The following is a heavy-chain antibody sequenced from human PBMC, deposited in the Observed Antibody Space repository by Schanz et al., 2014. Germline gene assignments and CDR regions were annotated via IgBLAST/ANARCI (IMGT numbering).Heavy chain of an antibody. CDR1: GFAFSSFA. Sequence: LSCVASGFAFSSFAMTWVRQAPGRGLEWVSSISTSGTYMYIADSLKCRLTLSRDDAKKSNYLQKNNLRDEETAFYYWVRGRVLETWCQGGLVTVSS. V-gene: IGHV3-21*01. CDR2: ISTSGTYM. CDR3: VRGRVLET. J-gene: IGHJ5*02. D-gene: IGHD1-1*01.